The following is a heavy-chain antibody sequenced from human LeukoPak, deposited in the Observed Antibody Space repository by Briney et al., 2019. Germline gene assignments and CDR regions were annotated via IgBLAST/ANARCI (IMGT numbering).Heavy chain of an antibody. CDR3: VKDDSYYYDSSGRDS. CDR1: GFTFSSYI. V-gene: IGHV3-64D*09. D-gene: IGHD3-22*01. Sequence: GGSLRLSCSASGFTFSSYIMHWARQAPGKGLEYVSAITSNGDSTYYADSVKGRVTISRDNSKNTLYLQMSSLRAEDTAVYYCVKDDSYYYDSSGRDSWGQGTLVTVSS. J-gene: IGHJ4*02. CDR2: ITSNGDST.